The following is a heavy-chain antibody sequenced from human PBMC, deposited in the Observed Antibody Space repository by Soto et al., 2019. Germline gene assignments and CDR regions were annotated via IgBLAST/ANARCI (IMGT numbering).Heavy chain of an antibody. CDR3: VRYPRSVGGSYRPDY. J-gene: IGHJ4*02. CDR2: INSDGSIT. CDR1: GFTFSSYW. Sequence: EVQLVESGGGLVQPGGSLRLSCAASGFTFSSYWMHWVRQVPEKGLVWGSRINSDGSITNYADAVKGRFTISRDNVKNTLYLQMNSLRAEDTAVYYCVRYPRSVGGSYRPDYWGQGTLVTVSS. D-gene: IGHD3-16*02. V-gene: IGHV3-74*01.